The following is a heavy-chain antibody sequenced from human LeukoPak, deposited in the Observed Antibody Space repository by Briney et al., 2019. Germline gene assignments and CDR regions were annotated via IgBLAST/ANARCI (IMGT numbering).Heavy chain of an antibody. CDR2: IYTSGST. CDR1: GGSISSGSYY. D-gene: IGHD3-10*01. V-gene: IGHV4-61*02. J-gene: IGHJ6*03. Sequence: SETLSLTCTVSGGSISSGSYYWSWIRQPAGKGLEWIGRIYTSGSTNYNPSLKSRVTMSVDTSKNQFSLKLSSVTAADTAVYYCARDPGYYGSGSYHSDLYYYYMDVWGKGTTVTISS. CDR3: ARDPGYYGSGSYHSDLYYYYMDV.